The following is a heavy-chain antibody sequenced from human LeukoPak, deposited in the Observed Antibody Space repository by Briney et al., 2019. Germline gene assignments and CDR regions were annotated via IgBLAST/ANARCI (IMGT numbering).Heavy chain of an antibody. CDR1: GYTFTSYG. V-gene: IGHV1-18*01. J-gene: IGHJ3*02. Sequence: ASVKVSCKASGYTFTSYGISRVRQAPGQGLEWMGWISAYNGNTNYAQKLQGRVTMTTDTSTSTAYMELRSLRSDDTAVYYCARGRPAWTPVLLWFGESSGAFDIWGQGTMVTVSS. D-gene: IGHD3-10*01. CDR3: ARGRPAWTPVLLWFGESSGAFDI. CDR2: ISAYNGNT.